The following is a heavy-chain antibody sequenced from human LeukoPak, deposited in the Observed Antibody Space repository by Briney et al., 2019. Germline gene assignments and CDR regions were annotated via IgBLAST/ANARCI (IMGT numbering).Heavy chain of an antibody. D-gene: IGHD3-22*01. CDR2: INPNSGGT. CDR1: GYTFTGYY. J-gene: IGHJ4*02. V-gene: IGHV1-2*02. Sequence: ASVKVSCKASGYTFTGYYMHWVRQARGQGLEWMGWINPNSGGTNYAQKFQGRVTMTRDTSISTAYMELSRLRSDDTAVYYCARGGSYYDSSGYYYGSFDYWGQGTLVTVSS. CDR3: ARGGSYYDSSGYYYGSFDY.